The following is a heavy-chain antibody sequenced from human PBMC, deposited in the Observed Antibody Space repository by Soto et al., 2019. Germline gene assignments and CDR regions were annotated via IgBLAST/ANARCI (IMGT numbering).Heavy chain of an antibody. CDR2: IYHSGST. CDR3: AMEDSSSWYYGMDV. CDR1: GGSISSSNW. D-gene: IGHD6-13*01. Sequence: QVQLQESGPGLVKPSGTLSLTCAVSGGSISSSNWWSWVRQPPGKGLEWIGEIYHSGSTNYNPSLNSRVTISVDKSKNQFSLKLSSVTAADTAVYYCAMEDSSSWYYGMDVWGQGTTVTVSS. J-gene: IGHJ6*02. V-gene: IGHV4-4*02.